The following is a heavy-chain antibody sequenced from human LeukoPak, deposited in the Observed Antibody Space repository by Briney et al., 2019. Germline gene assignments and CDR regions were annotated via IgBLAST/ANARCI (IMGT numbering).Heavy chain of an antibody. CDR3: AKGDHYYDSSGYYLLDY. J-gene: IGHJ4*02. V-gene: IGHV3-11*01. CDR2: ISSSGSTI. Sequence: KPGGSLRLSCAASGFTFSDYYMSWIRQAPGKGLEWVSYISSSGSTIYYADSVKGRFTISRDNSKNTLYLQMNSLRAEDTAVYYCAKGDHYYDSSGYYLLDYWGQGTLVTVSS. D-gene: IGHD3-22*01. CDR1: GFTFSDYY.